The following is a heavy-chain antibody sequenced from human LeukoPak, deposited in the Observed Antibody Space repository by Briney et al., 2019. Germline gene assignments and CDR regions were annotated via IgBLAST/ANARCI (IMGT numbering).Heavy chain of an antibody. D-gene: IGHD3-22*01. J-gene: IGHJ5*02. CDR1: GYTFTSYD. CDR3: ARAPSSGYYYVRYWFDP. V-gene: IGHV1-8*01. CDR2: MNPNSGNT. Sequence: ASVKVSCKASGYTFTSYDINWVRQATGQGLEWMGWMNPNSGNTGYAQKFQGRVTMTRNTSISTAYMELSSLRSEDTAVYYCARAPSSGYYYVRYWFDPWGQGTLVTVSS.